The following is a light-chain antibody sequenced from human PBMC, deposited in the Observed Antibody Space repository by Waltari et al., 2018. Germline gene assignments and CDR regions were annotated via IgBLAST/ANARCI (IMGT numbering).Light chain of an antibody. CDR2: RAS. CDR1: QSVNIN. CDR3: QQYNNWPPWT. J-gene: IGKJ1*01. Sequence: EIVMTQSPAILSLSPGEGATLSCRASQSVNINVAWYQQKPGQGPRLLIYRASTRATASPDRLSGSGSGTDFTLTISSLQSEDFAVYYWQQYNNWPPWTFGQGTKVEIK. V-gene: IGKV3-15*01.